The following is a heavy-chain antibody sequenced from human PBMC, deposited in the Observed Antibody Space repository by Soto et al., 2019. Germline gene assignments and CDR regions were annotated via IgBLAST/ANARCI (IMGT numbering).Heavy chain of an antibody. CDR1: GYTFSNFW. J-gene: IGHJ4*02. D-gene: IGHD6-13*01. V-gene: IGHV5-51*01. CDR3: ARSPRSSPYFDF. CDR2: IYPGDHET. Sequence: GGSLKISCQCSGYTFSNFWIGWVRQLPGQGLEWMGIIYPGDHETRYSPSFLGKVTISAETSINTAYLQWSSLEASDSAFYFCARSPRSSPYFDFWGQGALVTVSS.